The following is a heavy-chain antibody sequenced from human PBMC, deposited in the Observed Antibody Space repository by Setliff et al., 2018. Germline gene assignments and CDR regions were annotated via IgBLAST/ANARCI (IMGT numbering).Heavy chain of an antibody. J-gene: IGHJ4*02. CDR2: ISAYNGNT. CDR1: GYTFTSYG. Sequence: GASVKVSCKASGYTFTSYGISWVRQAPGQGLEWMGWISAYNGNTNYAQKLQGRVTMTTDTATSTAYMELSSLRSEDTAVYYCARGSYYYGSGSYYSVWGQGTLVTVSS. CDR3: ARGSYYYGSGSYYSV. V-gene: IGHV1-18*01. D-gene: IGHD3-10*01.